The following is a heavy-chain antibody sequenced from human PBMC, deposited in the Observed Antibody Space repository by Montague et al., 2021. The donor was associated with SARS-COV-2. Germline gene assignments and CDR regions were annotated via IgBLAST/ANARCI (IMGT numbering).Heavy chain of an antibody. J-gene: IGHJ4*02. V-gene: IGHV3-30*04. Sequence: SLRLSCSASGFTFSSYAMHWVRQAPGKGLEWVAVISDDGSKKHYXDSVKGRFTISRDNSKNTLYLQMNSLRTEDTAVYYCARDRSWLILGELDYWGQGTLVTVSS. D-gene: IGHD6-19*01. CDR3: ARDRSWLILGELDY. CDR2: ISDDGSKK. CDR1: GFTFSSYA.